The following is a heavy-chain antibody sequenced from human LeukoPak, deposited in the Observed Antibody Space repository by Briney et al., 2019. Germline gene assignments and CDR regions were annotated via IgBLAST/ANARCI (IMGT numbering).Heavy chain of an antibody. CDR2: IKEDGSEK. CDR1: GFTLSSYW. D-gene: IGHD3-10*01. CDR3: TRDWVAGVPFDAFDI. V-gene: IGHV3-7*03. J-gene: IGHJ3*02. Sequence: GGSLRLSCAASGFTLSSYWMSWVRQAPGKGLEWVANIKEDGSEKYYVDSVKGRFTISRDNAQNSVYLHMNSLTAEDTALYYCTRDWVAGVPFDAFDIWGQGTMVSVSS.